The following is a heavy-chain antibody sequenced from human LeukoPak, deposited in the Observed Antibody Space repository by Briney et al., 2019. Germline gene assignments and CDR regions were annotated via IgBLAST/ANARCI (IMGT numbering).Heavy chain of an antibody. Sequence: GGSLRLSCAVSGVTVTSTDMSWVRQAPGKGLEWVSVIFSGGGTYYRGSMEGRFTISRDNSKNTLYLQMNSLRADDTAVYYCARGSSSWSFDYWGQGTLVTVSS. CDR3: ARGSSSWSFDY. V-gene: IGHV3-53*01. J-gene: IGHJ4*02. D-gene: IGHD6-13*01. CDR1: GVTVTSTD. CDR2: IFSGGGT.